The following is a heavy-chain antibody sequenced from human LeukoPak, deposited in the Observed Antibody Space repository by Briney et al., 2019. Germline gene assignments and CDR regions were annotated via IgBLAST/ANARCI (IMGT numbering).Heavy chain of an antibody. CDR2: ISGSGGST. CDR1: GFTFNNYA. V-gene: IGHV3-23*01. Sequence: GGSLRLSCAASGFTFNNYAMSWVRQAPGKGLEWVSSISGSGGSTYYADSVKGRFTISRDNSKNTLYLQMNSRRAEVMAVYYSAKDPIDLGAIYFDYWGQGTLVTVSS. D-gene: IGHD3-9*01. CDR3: AKDPIDLGAIYFDY. J-gene: IGHJ4*02.